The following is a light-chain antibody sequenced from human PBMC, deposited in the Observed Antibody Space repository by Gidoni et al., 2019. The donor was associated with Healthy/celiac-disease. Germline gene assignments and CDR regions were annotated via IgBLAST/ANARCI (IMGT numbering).Light chain of an antibody. CDR3: MQALQTPKT. CDR1: QSLLHSNGYNY. Sequence: VMTPPPLSMPSTPGEPASISCWSSQSLLHSNGYNYLDWYLQKPGQSPKLLIYLGSNRATGVPDRFSGSGSGTDFTLKISRVEAEDVGVYYCMQALQTPKTFGQGTKVEIK. V-gene: IGKV2-28*01. CDR2: LGS. J-gene: IGKJ1*01.